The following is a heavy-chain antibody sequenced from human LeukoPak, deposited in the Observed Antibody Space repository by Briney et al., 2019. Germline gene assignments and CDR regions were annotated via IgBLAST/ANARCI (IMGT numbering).Heavy chain of an antibody. CDR3: AKDLGDYGYFDY. CDR2: ISHDGSNK. V-gene: IGHV3-30*18. D-gene: IGHD3-16*01. Sequence: GGSLRLSCAASGFTFSSYGMHWVRQAPGKGLEWVAVISHDGSNKYYADSVKGRFTISRDNSKNTLYLQMNSLRAEDTAVYYCAKDLGDYGYFDYWGQGTLVTVSS. J-gene: IGHJ4*02. CDR1: GFTFSSYG.